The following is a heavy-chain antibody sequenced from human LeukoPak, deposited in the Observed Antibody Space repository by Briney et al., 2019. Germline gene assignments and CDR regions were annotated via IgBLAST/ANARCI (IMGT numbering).Heavy chain of an antibody. CDR1: GGSVSSSSFY. Sequence: SETLSLTCTVSGGSVSSSSFYWGWIRQPPGKGLEWIGSIYYSGSTYYNPSLKSRVTISVDTSKNQFSLKLSSVTAADTAPYYCARHGGSSGWYHFDYWGQGTLVTVSS. J-gene: IGHJ4*02. CDR2: IYYSGST. CDR3: ARHGGSSGWYHFDY. D-gene: IGHD6-13*01. V-gene: IGHV4-39*01.